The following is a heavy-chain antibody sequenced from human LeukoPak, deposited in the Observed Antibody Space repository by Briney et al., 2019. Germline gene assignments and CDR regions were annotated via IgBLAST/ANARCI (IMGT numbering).Heavy chain of an antibody. J-gene: IGHJ4*02. Sequence: GGSLRLSCAASGFTFSSYSMNWVRQAPGKGLEWVSHISGDSTSIYYADSVKGRFTISRDNAKSSLYLQMNSLRDEDTAVYYCARGAAAGSSRLDYWGQGTLVTVSS. V-gene: IGHV3-48*02. CDR1: GFTFSSYS. CDR2: ISGDSTSI. D-gene: IGHD6-13*01. CDR3: ARGAAAGSSRLDY.